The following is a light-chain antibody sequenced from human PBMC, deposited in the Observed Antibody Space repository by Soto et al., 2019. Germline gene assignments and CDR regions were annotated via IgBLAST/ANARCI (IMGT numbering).Light chain of an antibody. V-gene: IGKV1-5*03. J-gene: IGKJ1*01. CDR2: KAS. CDR1: QSISGW. Sequence: DIQMTQSPSTLSASLGDRVTITCRASQSISGWLAWYQQKPGKAPKLLIYKASSLESGVPSRFSGSGSGTEFTLTISSLQPDDFATYYCQQYNSYSFGQGTKVDIK. CDR3: QQYNSYS.